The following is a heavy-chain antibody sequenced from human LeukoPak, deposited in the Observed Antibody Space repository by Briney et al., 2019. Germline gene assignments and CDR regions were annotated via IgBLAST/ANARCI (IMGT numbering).Heavy chain of an antibody. CDR2: IYYSGST. Sequence: PSETLSLTCTVSGGSISSYYWSWIRQPPGKGLECIGYIYYSGSTNYNPSLKSRVTISVDTSKNQFSLKLSSVTAADTAVYYCARVRRAAAGPFDFWGQGTLVTVSS. D-gene: IGHD6-13*01. J-gene: IGHJ4*02. V-gene: IGHV4-59*01. CDR3: ARVRRAAAGPFDF. CDR1: GGSISSYY.